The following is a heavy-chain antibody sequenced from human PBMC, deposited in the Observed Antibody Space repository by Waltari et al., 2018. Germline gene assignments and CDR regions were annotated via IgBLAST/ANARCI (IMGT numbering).Heavy chain of an antibody. CDR2: IRSKANSYAT. CDR1: GFTFSGSA. CDR3: TRHTGYCSGGSCYYDY. J-gene: IGHJ4*02. Sequence: EVQLVESGGGLVQPGGSLKLSCAASGFTFSGSAMHWVRQASGQGLEWVGRIRSKANSYATAYAASVKGRFTISRDDSKNTAYLQMNSLKTEDTAVYYCTRHTGYCSGGSCYYDYWGQGTLVTVSS. D-gene: IGHD2-15*01. V-gene: IGHV3-73*02.